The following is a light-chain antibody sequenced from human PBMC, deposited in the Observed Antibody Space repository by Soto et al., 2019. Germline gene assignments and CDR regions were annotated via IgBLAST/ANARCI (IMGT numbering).Light chain of an antibody. J-gene: IGKJ4*01. CDR3: QHYGTSLP. V-gene: IGKV3-20*01. CDR2: DAS. CDR1: QCVNNNF. Sequence: EIVLTQSPGTLSLSPGDRATLSCRASQCVNNNFLAWYQQKPGQAPRLLIYDASARLTGIPDRFSGSGSGTDFTLTISRLEPEDFAVYYCQHYGTSLPFGGGTKVEIK.